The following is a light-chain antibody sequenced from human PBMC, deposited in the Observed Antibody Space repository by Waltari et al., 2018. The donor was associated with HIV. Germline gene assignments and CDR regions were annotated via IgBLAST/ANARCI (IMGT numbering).Light chain of an antibody. CDR3: QAWDSATGV. Sequence: SYELTQPPSVSVSPGQTASITCSGNKLGGKYASWYQQKPGQSPVLVIYQENKRPSGIPERFSCSNSGNTATLTISGTQTMDEADYYCQAWDSATGVFGGGTNLTVL. J-gene: IGLJ2*01. CDR2: QEN. V-gene: IGLV3-1*01. CDR1: KLGGKY.